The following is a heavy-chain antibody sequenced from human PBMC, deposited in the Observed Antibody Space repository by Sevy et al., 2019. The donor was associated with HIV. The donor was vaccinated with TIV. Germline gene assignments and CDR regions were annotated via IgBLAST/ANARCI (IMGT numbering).Heavy chain of an antibody. Sequence: GGSLRLSCAASGFTFSNYWMSWVRQAPGKWLEWVANIRQDGSEKYFVDSVKGRFAISRDNAKNSLYLQMKSLRAEDTAVYYCARPYRTDPFYYSGSSGYYYPTYFDYWGQGTLVTVSS. CDR1: GFTFSNYW. J-gene: IGHJ4*02. V-gene: IGHV3-7*01. D-gene: IGHD3-22*01. CDR2: IRQDGSEK. CDR3: ARPYRTDPFYYSGSSGYYYPTYFDY.